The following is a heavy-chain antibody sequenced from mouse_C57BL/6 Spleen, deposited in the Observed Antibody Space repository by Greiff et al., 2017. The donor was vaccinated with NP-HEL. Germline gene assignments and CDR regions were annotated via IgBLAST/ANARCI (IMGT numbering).Heavy chain of an antibody. J-gene: IGHJ2*01. D-gene: IGHD4-1*01. V-gene: IGHV3-6*01. CDR2: ISYDGSN. CDR1: GYSITSGYY. CDR3: ARGATGTWDY. Sequence: DVKLQESGPGLVKPSQSLSLTCSVTGYSITSGYYWNWIRQFPGNKLEWMGYISYDGSNNYNPSLKNRISITRDTSKNQFFLKLNSVTTEDTATYDCARGATGTWDYWGQGTTLTVSS.